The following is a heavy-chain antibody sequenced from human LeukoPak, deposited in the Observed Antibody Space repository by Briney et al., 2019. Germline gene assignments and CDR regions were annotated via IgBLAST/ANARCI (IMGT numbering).Heavy chain of an antibody. CDR3: ARGIRGGDFWSGYYIRWFDP. Sequence: ASVKVSCKASGYTFTSYDINWVRQATGQGLEWMGWMNPNSGNTGYAQKFQGRVPMTMNTSISTAYMELSSLRSEDTAVYYCARGIRGGDFWSGYYIRWFDPWGQGTLVTVSS. V-gene: IGHV1-8*01. CDR1: GYTFTSYD. CDR2: MNPNSGNT. D-gene: IGHD3-3*01. J-gene: IGHJ5*02.